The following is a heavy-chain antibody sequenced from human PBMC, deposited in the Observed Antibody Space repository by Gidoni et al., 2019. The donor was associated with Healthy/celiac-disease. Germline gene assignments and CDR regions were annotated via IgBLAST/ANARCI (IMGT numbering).Heavy chain of an antibody. J-gene: IGHJ4*02. V-gene: IGHV4-59*01. Sequence: QVQLPESGPGLVKPSETLSLTCTVSGGSISSYYWSWIRQPPGKGLEWIGYIYYSGSTNYNPSLKSRVTISVDTSKNQFSLKLSSVTAADTAVYYCARGLTGTFDYWGQGTLVTVSS. CDR2: IYYSGST. D-gene: IGHD1-7*01. CDR3: ARGLTGTFDY. CDR1: GGSISSYY.